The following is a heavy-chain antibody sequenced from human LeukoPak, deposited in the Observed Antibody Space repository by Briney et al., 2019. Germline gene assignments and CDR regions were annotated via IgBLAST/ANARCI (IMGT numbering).Heavy chain of an antibody. J-gene: IGHJ4*02. V-gene: IGHV3-21*01. CDR3: ARDLWFQEATEDY. D-gene: IGHD3-10*01. CDR2: ISSSSSYI. CDR1: GFTFSSYS. Sequence: PGGSLRLSCAASGFTFSSYSMNWVRQAPGKGLEWVSSISSSSSYIYYADSVKGRFTISRDNAKNSLYLQMNSLRAEDTAVYYCARDLWFQEATEDYWGQGTLVTVSS.